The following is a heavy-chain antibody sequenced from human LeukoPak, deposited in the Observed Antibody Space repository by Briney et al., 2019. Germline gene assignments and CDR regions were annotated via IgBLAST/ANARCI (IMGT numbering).Heavy chain of an antibody. J-gene: IGHJ3*02. D-gene: IGHD6-13*01. CDR1: GGSISSNSYY. Sequence: PSETLSLTCTVSGGSISSNSYYWGWTRQPPGKGLEWIGNIYYSGSTYYNPSVESRVTISVDTSKNQFSLKLSSVTAADTAVYYCARRGSSWAGFDIWGQGTLVTVS. CDR2: IYYSGST. CDR3: ARRGSSWAGFDI. V-gene: IGHV4-39*01.